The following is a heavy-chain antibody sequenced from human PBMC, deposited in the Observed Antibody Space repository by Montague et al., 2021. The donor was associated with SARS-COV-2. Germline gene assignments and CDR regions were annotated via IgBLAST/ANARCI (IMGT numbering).Heavy chain of an antibody. CDR2: IYHSGST. Sequence: SETLSLTCAVSGGSISSSNWWSWVRQPPGKGLEWIGDIYHSGSTNYNPSLKSRVTISLDKSKNHFSLKLRSVTTADTAVYYCARETMTGDAFDVWGQGTMVTVSP. CDR1: GGSISSSNW. CDR3: ARETMTGDAFDV. D-gene: IGHD1-14*01. V-gene: IGHV4-4*02. J-gene: IGHJ3*01.